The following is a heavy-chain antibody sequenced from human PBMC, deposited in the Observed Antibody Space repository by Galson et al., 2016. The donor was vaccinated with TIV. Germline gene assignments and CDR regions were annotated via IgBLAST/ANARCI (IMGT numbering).Heavy chain of an antibody. CDR2: IWYEGNNR. Sequence: SLRLSCATSGFTFSRYGMHWVRQAPGKGLEWVAVIWYEGNNRDYADSVKGQFTISRDNSKNTLYLHMNSLRVEDTAVYYCARMFGLDSGYDAWGQGTLVTVSS. CDR1: GFTFSRYG. V-gene: IGHV3-33*01. J-gene: IGHJ5*02. CDR3: ARMFGLDSGYDA. D-gene: IGHD5-12*01.